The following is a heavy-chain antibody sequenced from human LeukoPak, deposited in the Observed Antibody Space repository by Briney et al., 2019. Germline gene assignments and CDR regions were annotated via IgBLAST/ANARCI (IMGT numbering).Heavy chain of an antibody. Sequence: SETLSLTCTVSCDSISSYYWSWIRQPAGKGLEWIGRIYTSGIINYNPSLKSRLTMSIDTSKNQFSLKLSSVTAADTAVYYCARDRVRSGYDLFDYWDQGTLVTVSS. CDR1: CDSISSYY. CDR3: ARDRVRSGYDLFDY. CDR2: IYTSGII. D-gene: IGHD5-12*01. V-gene: IGHV4-4*07. J-gene: IGHJ4*02.